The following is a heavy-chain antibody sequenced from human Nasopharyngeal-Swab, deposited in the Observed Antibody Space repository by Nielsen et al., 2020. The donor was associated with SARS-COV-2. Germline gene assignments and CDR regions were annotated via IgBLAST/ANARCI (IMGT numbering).Heavy chain of an antibody. V-gene: IGHV3-48*04. CDR3: ARKSTYYDFWSRYYSDYYYDYGMDV. CDR2: ISSSSSTI. J-gene: IGHJ6*02. CDR1: GFTFSSYS. Sequence: GESLKISCAASGFTFSSYSMNWVRQAPGKGLEWVSYISSSSSTIYYADSVKGRFTISRDNAKNSLYLQMNSLRAEDTAIYYCARKSTYYDFWSRYYSDYYYDYGMDVWGQGTTVTVSS. D-gene: IGHD3-3*01.